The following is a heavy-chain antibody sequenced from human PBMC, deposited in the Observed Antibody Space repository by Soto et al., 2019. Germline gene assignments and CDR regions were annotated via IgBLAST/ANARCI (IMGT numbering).Heavy chain of an antibody. J-gene: IGHJ6*02. CDR1: GYTFSMSG. V-gene: IGHV1-18*01. Sequence: ASVKVSCKSSGYTFSMSGISWVRQAPGQGLEWMGWISGYNGNTNYEQKFQDRVTMTTDTTTNTAYMELRSLRSDDTAVYYCAREGPRPYYYYRMDVWGQGTTVTVSS. CDR3: AREGPRPYYYYRMDV. CDR2: ISGYNGNT.